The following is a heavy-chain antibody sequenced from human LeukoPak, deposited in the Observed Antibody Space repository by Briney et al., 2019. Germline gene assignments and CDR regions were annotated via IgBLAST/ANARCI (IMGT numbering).Heavy chain of an antibody. CDR2: IYYSGST. V-gene: IGHV4-59*08. Sequence: SETLSLTCTVSGGSISSYYWSWIRQPPGKGQEWIGYIYYSGSTNYSPSLKSRVTISVDTSKNQFSLKLSSVTAADTAVYYCARLYYGSGSYYADYWGQGTLVTVSS. J-gene: IGHJ4*02. CDR3: ARLYYGSGSYYADY. CDR1: GGSISSYY. D-gene: IGHD3-10*01.